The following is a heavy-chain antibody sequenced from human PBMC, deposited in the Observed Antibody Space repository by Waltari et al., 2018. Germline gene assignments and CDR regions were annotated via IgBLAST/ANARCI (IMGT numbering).Heavy chain of an antibody. CDR2: IIPILGIA. CDR1: GGPFTSYP. CDR3: ARGKGYYGSGSPNNWYFDL. Sequence: QVQLVQSGAAVKKPGSSVKVSCKASGGPFTSYPISWVRQAPGHGLEWMGRIIPILGIANYAQKFQGRVTITADKSTSTAYMELSSLRSEDTAVYYCARGKGYYGSGSPNNWYFDLWGRGTLVTVSS. D-gene: IGHD3-10*01. J-gene: IGHJ2*01. V-gene: IGHV1-69*02.